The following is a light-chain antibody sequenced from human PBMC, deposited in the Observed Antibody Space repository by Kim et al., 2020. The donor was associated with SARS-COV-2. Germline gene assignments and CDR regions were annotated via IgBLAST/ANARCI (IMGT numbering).Light chain of an antibody. CDR3: LLYYSGVRV. CDR2: DIT. J-gene: IGLJ2*01. Sequence: PGGTVTLTCGSSTGAVTSGHFPYWFQHKPGQAPITLIYDITQRHSWTPARFSGSLLGDKAALTLSGAQPEDEADYYCLLYYSGVRVFGGGTQLTVL. V-gene: IGLV7-46*01. CDR1: TGAVTSGHF.